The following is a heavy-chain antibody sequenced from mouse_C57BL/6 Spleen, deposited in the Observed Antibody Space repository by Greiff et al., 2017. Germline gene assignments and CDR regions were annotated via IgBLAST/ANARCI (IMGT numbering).Heavy chain of an antibody. Sequence: EVHLVESGPGMVKPSQSLSLTCTVTGYSITSGYDWHWIRHFPGNKLEWMGYISYSGSTNYNPSLKSRISITHDTSKNHFFLKLNSVTTEDTATYYCARGSYGSAMDYWGQGTSVTVSS. CDR1: GYSITSGYD. V-gene: IGHV3-1*01. J-gene: IGHJ4*01. CDR3: ARGSYGSAMDY. CDR2: ISYSGST. D-gene: IGHD1-1*01.